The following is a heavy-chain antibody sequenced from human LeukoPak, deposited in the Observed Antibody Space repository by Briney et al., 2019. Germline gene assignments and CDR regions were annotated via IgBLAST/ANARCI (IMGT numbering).Heavy chain of an antibody. D-gene: IGHD3-10*01. Sequence: ASVKVSCTASVYTFTSYGISWVRQAPGQGLEWMGWISTYNGNTHYAQKLHGRVTITTDTSTSTAYMELRSLRSDDTAVYYCARHSEYGSGSYTKLGYMDVWGKGTTVTVSS. J-gene: IGHJ6*03. CDR2: ISTYNGNT. CDR3: ARHSEYGSGSYTKLGYMDV. V-gene: IGHV1-18*01. CDR1: VYTFTSYG.